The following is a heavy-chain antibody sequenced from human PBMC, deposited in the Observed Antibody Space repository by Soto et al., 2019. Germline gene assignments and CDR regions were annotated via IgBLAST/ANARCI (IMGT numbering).Heavy chain of an antibody. CDR3: ATGDGSGSYYRDYYYGMDV. V-gene: IGHV3-43*01. CDR1: GFTFDDYT. J-gene: IGHJ6*02. D-gene: IGHD3-10*01. CDR2: ISWDGGST. Sequence: PGGSLRLSCAASGFTFDDYTMHWVRQAPGKGLEWVSLISWDGGSTYYADSVKGRFTISRDNSKNSLYLQMNSLRTEDTALYYCATGDGSGSYYRDYYYGMDVWGQGTTVTVSS.